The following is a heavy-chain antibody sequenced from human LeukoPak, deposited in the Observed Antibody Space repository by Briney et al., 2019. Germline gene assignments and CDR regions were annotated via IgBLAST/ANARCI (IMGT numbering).Heavy chain of an antibody. V-gene: IGHV3-48*01. D-gene: IGHD6-13*01. Sequence: PGGSLRLSCAASGFTSSSYSMNWVRQAPGKGLEWVSYISSSSSTIYYADSVKGRLTISRDNAKNSLYLQMNSLRAEDTAVYYCARVYRVSSSQKSDYWGQGTLVTVSS. CDR2: ISSSSSTI. CDR3: ARVYRVSSSQKSDY. J-gene: IGHJ4*02. CDR1: GFTSSSYS.